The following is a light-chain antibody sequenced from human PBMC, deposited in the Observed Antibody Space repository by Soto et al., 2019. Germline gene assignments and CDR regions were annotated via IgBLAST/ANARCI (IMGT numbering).Light chain of an antibody. CDR2: GAS. CDR3: QQYNNWPHT. Sequence: EIVMTQSPATLSVSPGERATLSCRASQSVSSDLAWYLLKPGQAPSLLIYGASTRATGMPARFSGSGSGTEFTLTISSLQSEDFAVYYGQQYNNWPHTFGQGTKLEIK. CDR1: QSVSSD. V-gene: IGKV3-15*01. J-gene: IGKJ2*01.